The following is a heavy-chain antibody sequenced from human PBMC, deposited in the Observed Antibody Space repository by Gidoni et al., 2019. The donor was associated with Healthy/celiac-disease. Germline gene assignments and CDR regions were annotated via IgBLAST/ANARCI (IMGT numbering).Heavy chain of an antibody. V-gene: IGHV1-2*04. CDR2: INPNSGGT. Sequence: QVQLVQSGAEVKKPGASVKVSCTASGYTFTGYYMHWVRQAPGQGLEWMGWINPNSGGTNYAQKFQGWVTMTRDTSISTAYMELSRLRSDDTAVYYCARGMGDSSGYPYYYYYMDVWGKGTTVTVSS. CDR3: ARGMGDSSGYPYYYYYMDV. J-gene: IGHJ6*03. D-gene: IGHD3-22*01. CDR1: GYTFTGYY.